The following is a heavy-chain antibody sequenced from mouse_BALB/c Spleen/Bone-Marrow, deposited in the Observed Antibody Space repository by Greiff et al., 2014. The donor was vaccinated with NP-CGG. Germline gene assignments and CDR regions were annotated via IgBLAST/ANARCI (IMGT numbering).Heavy chain of an antibody. CDR1: GYTFTSYS. V-gene: IGHV1-12*01. J-gene: IGHJ3*01. CDR3: ARGWLITY. D-gene: IGHD1-1*02. CDR2: FYPGNGDT. Sequence: QVQLQQSGAELVEPGASVKMSCKASGYTFTSYSMHWVKQTPGQGLEWIGTFYPGNGDTSYNQKFKGKATLTADTFSCTAYMQLSSLTSEDSAVYYCARGWLITYWGQGTLVTVSA.